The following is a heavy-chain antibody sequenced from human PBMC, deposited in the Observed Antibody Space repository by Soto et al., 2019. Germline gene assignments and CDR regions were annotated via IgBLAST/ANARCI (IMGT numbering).Heavy chain of an antibody. Sequence: PGGSLRLSCAASGFTFSSYGMHWVRQAPGKGLEWVAVISYDGSNKYYADSVKGRFTISRDNSKNTLYLQMNSLRAEDTAVYYCALGSLGYCSGGSCYSLDYWGQGT. J-gene: IGHJ4*02. D-gene: IGHD2-15*01. CDR1: GFTFSSYG. V-gene: IGHV3-30*03. CDR3: ALGSLGYCSGGSCYSLDY. CDR2: ISYDGSNK.